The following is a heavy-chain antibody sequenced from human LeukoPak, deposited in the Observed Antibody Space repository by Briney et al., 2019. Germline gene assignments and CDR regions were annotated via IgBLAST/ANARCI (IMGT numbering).Heavy chain of an antibody. Sequence: GESLKISCKGSGYGSGYSFTSHWIAWVRQMPGKGLEWMGIIYPRDSNTIYSPSFQGQVTISVDTSINTAYLQWISLKASDTAMYYCARLPIAAGGAYNWFDPWGQGTLVTVSS. CDR2: IYPRDSNT. J-gene: IGHJ5*02. V-gene: IGHV5-51*01. D-gene: IGHD6-13*01. CDR1: GYSFTSHW. CDR3: ARLPIAAGGAYNWFDP.